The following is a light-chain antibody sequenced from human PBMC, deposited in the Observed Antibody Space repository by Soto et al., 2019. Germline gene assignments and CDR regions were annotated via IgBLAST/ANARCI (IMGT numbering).Light chain of an antibody. CDR3: CSFAGGTVV. CDR1: SNDFGSYNA. V-gene: IGLV2-23*02. Sequence: QSVLTQPASVSGSPGQSITISCTGTSNDFGSYNAVSWYQQYPGKVPTVMIYEVYKRPSGVSLRFSGSKSGNTVSLTISGLRAEDEADYYCCSFAGGTVVFGGGTKLTVL. J-gene: IGLJ2*01. CDR2: EVY.